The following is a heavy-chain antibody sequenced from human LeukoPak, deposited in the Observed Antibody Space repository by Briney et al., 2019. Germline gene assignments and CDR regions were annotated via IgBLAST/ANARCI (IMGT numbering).Heavy chain of an antibody. CDR2: INWNGGST. V-gene: IGHV3-20*04. Sequence: GGSLRLSCAASGFTFDDYGMSWVRQAPGKGLEWVSGINWNGGSTGYADSVKGRFTISRDNAKNSLYLQMNSLRAEDTALYYCARVSGSSGWYHYYYYMDVWGKGTTVTASS. CDR3: ARVSGSSGWYHYYYYMDV. CDR1: GFTFDDYG. D-gene: IGHD6-19*01. J-gene: IGHJ6*03.